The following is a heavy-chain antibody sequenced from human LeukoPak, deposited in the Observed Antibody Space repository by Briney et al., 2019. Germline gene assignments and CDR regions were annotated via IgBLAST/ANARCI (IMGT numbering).Heavy chain of an antibody. CDR3: ARENRVDTAIFDY. CDR2: INHSGST. V-gene: IGHV4-34*01. CDR1: GGSFSGYY. D-gene: IGHD5-18*01. J-gene: IGHJ4*02. Sequence: PSETLSLTCAVYGGSFSGYYWSWIRQPPGKGLEWIGEINHSGSTNYNPSLKSRVTISVDTSKNQFSLKLSSVTAADTAVYYCARENRVDTAIFDYWGQGTLVTVSS.